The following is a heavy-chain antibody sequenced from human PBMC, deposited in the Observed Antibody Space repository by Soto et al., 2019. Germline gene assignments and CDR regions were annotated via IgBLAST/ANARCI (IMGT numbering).Heavy chain of an antibody. CDR1: GFTFSGSA. J-gene: IGHJ5*02. Sequence: GGSVRLSCAASGFTFSGSAMHWVRQASGKGLEWVGRIRSKANSYATAYAASVKGRFTISRDDSKNTAYLQMNSLKTEDTAVYYCTRLSDYGDDRWGQGTLVTVSS. D-gene: IGHD4-17*01. V-gene: IGHV3-73*01. CDR2: IRSKANSYAT. CDR3: TRLSDYGDDR.